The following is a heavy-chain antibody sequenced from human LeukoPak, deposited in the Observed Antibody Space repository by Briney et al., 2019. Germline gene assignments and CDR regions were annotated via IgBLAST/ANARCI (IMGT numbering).Heavy chain of an antibody. Sequence: SETLSLSCTVSGGSISSSSYYWGWIRQPPGKGLEWIGSIYYSGSTYYNPSLKSRVTISVDTSKNQFSLKLSSVTAADTAVYYCASDVDTAMVTYFDYWGQGTLVTVSS. V-gene: IGHV4-39*07. CDR1: GGSISSSSYY. CDR2: IYYSGST. D-gene: IGHD5-18*01. CDR3: ASDVDTAMVTYFDY. J-gene: IGHJ4*02.